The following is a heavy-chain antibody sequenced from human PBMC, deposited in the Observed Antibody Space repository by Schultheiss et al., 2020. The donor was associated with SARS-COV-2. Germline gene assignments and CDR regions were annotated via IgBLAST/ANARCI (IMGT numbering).Heavy chain of an antibody. CDR1: GGTFSSYA. Sequence: SVKVSCKASGGTFSSYAISWVRQAPGQGLEWMGRIIPILGIANYAQKFQGRVTITADKSTSTAYMELSSLRSEDTAVYYCAKESTVVTGRPSDHDAFDIWGQGTMVTVSS. D-gene: IGHD4-23*01. CDR3: AKESTVVTGRPSDHDAFDI. CDR2: IIPILGIA. J-gene: IGHJ3*02. V-gene: IGHV1-69*04.